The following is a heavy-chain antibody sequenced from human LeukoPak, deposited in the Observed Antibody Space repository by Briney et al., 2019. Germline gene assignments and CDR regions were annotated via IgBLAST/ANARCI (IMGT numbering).Heavy chain of an antibody. Sequence: GWSLRLSCAASGFSVTNTYVSWVRQAPGKGLEWVSLMYSGGDTYYAGSVKGRFTISRDNSKNTLSLQMTRLRAEDTAVYYCARDHYSSGWFRGFDCWGQGTLVTVSS. J-gene: IGHJ4*02. D-gene: IGHD6-19*01. CDR3: ARDHYSSGWFRGFDC. CDR1: GFSVTNTY. CDR2: MYSGGDT. V-gene: IGHV3-53*01.